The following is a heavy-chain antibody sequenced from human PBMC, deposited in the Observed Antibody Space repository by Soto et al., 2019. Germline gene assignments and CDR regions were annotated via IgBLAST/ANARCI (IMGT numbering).Heavy chain of an antibody. CDR1: GYTLSSYG. D-gene: IGHD4-17*01. Sequence: SVKVSCTASGYTLSSYGIHCLRQAPGQGLQWMGWLNTGNGNTKYSQKFQGRLTFTRDTSASTAYMDLSSLRSEDTAVYYCARDYGGKYDPWGQGTLVTVSS. J-gene: IGHJ5*02. CDR2: LNTGNGNT. V-gene: IGHV1-3*04. CDR3: ARDYGGKYDP.